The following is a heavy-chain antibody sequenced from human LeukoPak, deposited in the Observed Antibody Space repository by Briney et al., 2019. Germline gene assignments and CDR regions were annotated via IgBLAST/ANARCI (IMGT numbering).Heavy chain of an antibody. CDR2: ISGDSTYI. CDR3: ARVSGRRERQSALEY. J-gene: IGHJ4*02. D-gene: IGHD1-1*01. CDR1: GFTFASYS. Sequence: GVSLTLPCAASGFTFASYSMNWVRQAPGKGLEWVSYISGDSTYIYNAVSVTGRFTISRDNAKASLYLQMLSLRADDTTVYYCARVSGRRERQSALEYWGQGTLVIVSS. V-gene: IGHV3-21*01.